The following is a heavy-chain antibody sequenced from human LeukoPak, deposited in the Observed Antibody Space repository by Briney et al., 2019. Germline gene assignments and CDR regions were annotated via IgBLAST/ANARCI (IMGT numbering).Heavy chain of an antibody. CDR1: GYTLSEFG. Sequence: ASVTVSCRACGYTLSEFGISGVRPAPGRGLEGVGWITTYNGDKKYAERFQGRGTMTTDTSTSKYYMELRNLRTDDTATYYCARDCRDGVCYSRDYWGQGTLVSV. CDR2: ITTYNGDK. V-gene: IGHV1-18*01. J-gene: IGHJ4*02. CDR3: ARDCRDGVCYSRDY. D-gene: IGHD2-8*01.